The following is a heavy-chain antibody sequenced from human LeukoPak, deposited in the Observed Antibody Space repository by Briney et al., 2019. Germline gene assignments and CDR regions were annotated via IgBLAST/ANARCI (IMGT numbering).Heavy chain of an antibody. CDR2: IYPDNFDT. D-gene: IGHD3-10*01. Sequence: GESLKISCKASGYKFTTYWNGWVRQMPGKGLEWMGIIYPDNFDTRYGPSFRGQVPISADKSIGTAYLQWTSLKASDTARYYCARQGWDGSFFDFWGQGILVTVSS. J-gene: IGHJ4*02. CDR3: ARQGWDGSFFDF. V-gene: IGHV5-51*01. CDR1: GYKFTTYW.